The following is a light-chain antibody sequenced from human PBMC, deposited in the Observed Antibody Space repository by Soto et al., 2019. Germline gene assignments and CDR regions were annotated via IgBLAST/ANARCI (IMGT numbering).Light chain of an antibody. CDR2: RNN. V-gene: IGLV1-47*01. CDR3: AARDDSLSGHWV. CDR1: SSNIGSEY. J-gene: IGLJ3*02. Sequence: QSVLTQPPSASGTPGQRVTISCSGSSSNIGSEYVVWYQHLPGTAPKLLIYRNNQRPSGVPDRFAGSKSGTSASLAISGLRSEDEADYYCAARDDSLSGHWVFGRGTQLTVL.